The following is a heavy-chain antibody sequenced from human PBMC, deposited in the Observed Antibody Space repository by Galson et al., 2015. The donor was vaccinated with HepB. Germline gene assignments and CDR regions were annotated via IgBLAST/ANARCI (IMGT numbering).Heavy chain of an antibody. V-gene: IGHV1-46*03. CDR3: ARDGAVAQYFQH. CDR1: GYTFTSYY. J-gene: IGHJ1*01. D-gene: IGHD6-19*01. Sequence: SVKVSCKASGYTFTSYYMHWVRQAPGQGLEWMGIINPSGGSTSYAQKFQGRVTMTRDTATSTVYMELSSLRPEDTAVYYCARDGAVAQYFQHWGQGTLVTVSS. CDR2: INPSGGST.